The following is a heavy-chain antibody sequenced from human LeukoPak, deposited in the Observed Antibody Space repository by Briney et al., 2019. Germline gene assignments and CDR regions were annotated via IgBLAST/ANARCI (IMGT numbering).Heavy chain of an antibody. CDR1: GYSISSGYY. CDR3: APLLSIAAAGTGPFDY. V-gene: IGHV4-38-2*01. D-gene: IGHD6-13*01. Sequence: PSGTLSLTCAVSGYSISSGYYGGGIRQPPGKGLEWIGSIYLSVHPYYHPSLQSRVPISVDTSKIQFSLKLSSVTPADLAAYYCAPLLSIAAAGTGPFDYWGQGTLVTVSS. J-gene: IGHJ4*02. CDR2: IYLSVHP.